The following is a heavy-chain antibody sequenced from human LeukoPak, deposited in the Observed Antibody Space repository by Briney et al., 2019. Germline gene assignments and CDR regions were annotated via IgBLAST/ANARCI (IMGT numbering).Heavy chain of an antibody. CDR3: ARDSSWGYSGGCFDY. V-gene: IGHV3-48*02. CDR1: GFAFSDYS. D-gene: IGHD6-19*01. J-gene: IGHJ4*02. Sequence: PGGSLRLSCAASGFAFSDYSMNWVRQAPGKGLEWVSYISSSDNTIHYADSVKGRFTISRDNAKNSLYLQMNSLRDEDTAVYYCARDSSWGYSGGCFDYWGQGTLVTVSS. CDR2: ISSSDNTI.